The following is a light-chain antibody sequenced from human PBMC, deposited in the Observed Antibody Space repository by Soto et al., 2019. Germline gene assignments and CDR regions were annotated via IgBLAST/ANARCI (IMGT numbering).Light chain of an antibody. CDR1: QSVSSN. Sequence: EIVMTQSPATLSVSPGERATLSCRASQSVSSNLAWYQQKPGQAPRLLIYGASTRATGIPARFSGSGSGTDFTLTISILQSEDFAVYYCKQYNNWPLTFGGGTKVEIK. V-gene: IGKV3-15*01. J-gene: IGKJ4*01. CDR2: GAS. CDR3: KQYNNWPLT.